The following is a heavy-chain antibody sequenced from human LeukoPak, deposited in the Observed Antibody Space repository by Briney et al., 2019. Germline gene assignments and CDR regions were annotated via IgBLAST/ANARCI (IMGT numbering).Heavy chain of an antibody. CDR3: ARAGILTGYYLDY. D-gene: IGHD3-9*01. CDR2: IYSGGST. V-gene: IGHV3-66*01. Sequence: PGGSPRLSCAASGFTVSSNYMSWVRQAPGKGLEWVSVIYSGGSTYNADSVKGRFTISRNNSKNTLYLQMNSLRAEDTAVYYCARAGILTGYYLDYWGQGTLVTVSS. CDR1: GFTVSSNY. J-gene: IGHJ4*02.